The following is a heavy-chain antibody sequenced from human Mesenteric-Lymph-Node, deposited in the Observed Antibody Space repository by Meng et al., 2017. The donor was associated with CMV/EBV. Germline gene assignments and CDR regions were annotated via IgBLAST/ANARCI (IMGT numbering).Heavy chain of an antibody. CDR1: GYTFTGYY. D-gene: IGHD3-3*01. J-gene: IGHJ6*02. V-gene: IGHV1-2*02. CDR3: AKDRITIFGVIITEGMDV. CDR2: INPNSGGT. Sequence: GSVKVSCKASGYTFTGYYMHWVRQAPGQGLEWMGWINPNSGGTNYAQKFQGRVTMTRDTSISTAYMELSRLRSDDTAVYYCAKDRITIFGVIITEGMDVWGQGTTVTVSS.